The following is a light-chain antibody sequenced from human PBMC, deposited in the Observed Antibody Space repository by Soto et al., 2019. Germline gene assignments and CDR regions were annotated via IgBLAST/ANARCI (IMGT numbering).Light chain of an antibody. CDR1: QSISSY. V-gene: IGKV1-39*01. CDR2: AAS. J-gene: IGKJ1*01. Sequence: DIQMTQSPSSLSASVGDRVTITCRASQSISSYLNWYQQKPGKVPKLLIYAASSLQSGVPSRFSGSGSGTDFTLTISSLQPEDFATYYCQQSYSTPPGFGQGTKVEIK. CDR3: QQSYSTPPG.